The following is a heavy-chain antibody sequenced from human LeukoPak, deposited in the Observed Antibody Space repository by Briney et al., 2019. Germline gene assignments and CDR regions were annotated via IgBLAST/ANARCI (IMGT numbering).Heavy chain of an antibody. J-gene: IGHJ4*02. CDR3: ARGGGYSYGYLNY. CDR1: GFTFSSNW. Sequence: AGTLRLSCAASGFTFSSNWMHWVRHAPGKGLVWVSRINSDGSSTCYADSVKGRFTISRDNAKNTLYLQMNSLRAEDTAVYYCARGGGYSYGYLNYWGQGTLVTVSS. CDR2: INSDGSST. V-gene: IGHV3-74*01. D-gene: IGHD5-18*01.